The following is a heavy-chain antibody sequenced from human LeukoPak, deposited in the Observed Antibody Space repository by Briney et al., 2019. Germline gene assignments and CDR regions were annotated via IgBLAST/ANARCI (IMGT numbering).Heavy chain of an antibody. CDR3: ARSSSGSAFDI. CDR2: IYTSGST. D-gene: IGHD6-19*01. CDR1: GGSISSYY. Sequence: PSETLSLTCTVSGGSISSYYWSWIRQPAGKGLEWIGRIYTSGSTNYNPSLTSRVTMSVDTYKNQFSLKLSSVTAADTAVYYGARSSSGSAFDIWGQGTMVTVSS. J-gene: IGHJ3*02. V-gene: IGHV4-4*07.